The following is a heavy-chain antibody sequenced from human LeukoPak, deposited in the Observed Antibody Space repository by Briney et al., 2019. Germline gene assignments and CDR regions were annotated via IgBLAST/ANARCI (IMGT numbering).Heavy chain of an antibody. CDR3: ARACSGSYYCYYYYGMDV. J-gene: IGHJ6*02. V-gene: IGHV1-2*02. D-gene: IGHD1-26*01. Sequence: ASVKVSCKASGYTFTGYYMHWVRQAPGQGLEWMGWINPNSGGTNYAQKFQGRVTMTRDTSISTAYTELSRLRSDDTAVYYCARACSGSYYCYYYYGMDVWGQGTTVTVSS. CDR2: INPNSGGT. CDR1: GYTFTGYY.